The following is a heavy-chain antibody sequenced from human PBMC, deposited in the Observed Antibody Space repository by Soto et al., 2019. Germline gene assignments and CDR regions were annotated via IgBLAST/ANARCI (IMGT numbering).Heavy chain of an antibody. Sequence: EVQLVESGGGLVQPGRSLRLSCAASGFTFDDYAMHWVRQAPGKGLEWVSGISWNSGSIGYADSVKGRFTISRDNARNSLELQMHSLGAEDTALYDCAKDMRGGHYYGMDVWGEGTTVTVSS. D-gene: IGHD3-10*01. V-gene: IGHV3-9*01. J-gene: IGHJ6*04. CDR1: GFTFDDYA. CDR2: ISWNSGSI. CDR3: AKDMRGGHYYGMDV.